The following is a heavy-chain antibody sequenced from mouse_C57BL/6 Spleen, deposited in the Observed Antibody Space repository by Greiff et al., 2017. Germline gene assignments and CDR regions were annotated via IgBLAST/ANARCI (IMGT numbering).Heavy chain of an antibody. CDR3: ARGTTVVDWYFDV. CDR1: GYTFTGYW. J-gene: IGHJ1*03. V-gene: IGHV1-9*01. D-gene: IGHD1-1*01. CDR2: ILPGSGST. Sequence: QVQLKQSGAELMKPGASVKLSCKATGYTFTGYWIEWVKQRPGHGLEWIGEILPGSGSTNYNEKFKGKATFTADTATNTAYMQLSSLTTEDSAIXYCARGTTVVDWYFDVWGTGTTGTVSS.